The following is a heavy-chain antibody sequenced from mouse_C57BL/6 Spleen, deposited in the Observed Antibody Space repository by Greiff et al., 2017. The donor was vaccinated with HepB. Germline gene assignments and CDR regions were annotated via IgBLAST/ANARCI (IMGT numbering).Heavy chain of an antibody. J-gene: IGHJ3*01. CDR2: IDPSDSYT. CDR3: ARRLYYGSSLWFAY. D-gene: IGHD1-1*01. V-gene: IGHV1-50*01. Sequence: VQLQQSGAELVKPGASVKLSCKASGYTFTSYWMQWVKQRPGQGLEWIGEIDPSDSYTNYNQKFKGKAKLTVDTSSSTSYMQLSSLTSEDSAVYYCARRLYYGSSLWFAYWGQGTLVTVSA. CDR1: GYTFTSYW.